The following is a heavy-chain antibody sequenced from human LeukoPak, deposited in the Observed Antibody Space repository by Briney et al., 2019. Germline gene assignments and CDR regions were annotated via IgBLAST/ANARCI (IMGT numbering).Heavy chain of an antibody. CDR1: GGTFSSYA. D-gene: IGHD3-16*01. Sequence: SVKVSCKASGGTFSSYAISWVRQAPGQGLEWTGGIIPIFGTANYAQKFQGRVTITADESTSTAYMELSSLRSEDTAVYYCARDLWWSGTDYYYYGMDVWGQGTTVTVSS. CDR2: IIPIFGTA. V-gene: IGHV1-69*13. CDR3: ARDLWWSGTDYYYYGMDV. J-gene: IGHJ6*02.